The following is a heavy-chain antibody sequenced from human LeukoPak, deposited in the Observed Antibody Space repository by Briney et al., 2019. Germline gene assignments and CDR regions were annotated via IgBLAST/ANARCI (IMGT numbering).Heavy chain of an antibody. Sequence: SETLSLTCTVSGGSISSSSSYWGWIRQPPGKGLEWIGTIYYTGSPYYNPSLKSRVTMSVATSRNQFSLNLSSVTAADTAVYYCARVDIVATLWIDPWGQGTLVTVSS. CDR2: IYYTGSP. CDR3: ARVDIVATLWIDP. D-gene: IGHD5-12*01. J-gene: IGHJ5*02. CDR1: GGSISSSSSY. V-gene: IGHV4-39*07.